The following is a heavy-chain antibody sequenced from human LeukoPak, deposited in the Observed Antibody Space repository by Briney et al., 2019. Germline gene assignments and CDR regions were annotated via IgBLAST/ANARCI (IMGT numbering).Heavy chain of an antibody. D-gene: IGHD6-6*01. J-gene: IGHJ4*02. Sequence: GGSLRLSCAASGFTFSSYAMHWVRQAPGKGLEWVAVMSYDGSNKYYADSVKGRFTISRDNSKNTLYLQMNSLRAEDTAVYYCASAGTAARFDYWGQGTLVTVSS. CDR1: GFTFSSYA. V-gene: IGHV3-30-3*01. CDR3: ASAGTAARFDY. CDR2: MSYDGSNK.